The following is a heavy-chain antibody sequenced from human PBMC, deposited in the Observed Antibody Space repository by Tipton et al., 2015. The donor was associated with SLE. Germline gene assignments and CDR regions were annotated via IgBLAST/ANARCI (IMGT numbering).Heavy chain of an antibody. V-gene: IGHV4-34*01. Sequence: TLSLTCTVYGGSFSGYYWSWIRQPPGKGLEWIGEINHRENTNYNPSLKSRVTISVDSSKDQFSLRLSFVTAADTAVYYCARGPYDILTGYSDAFDIWGQGTMVTVSS. CDR1: GGSFSGYY. D-gene: IGHD3-9*01. J-gene: IGHJ3*02. CDR2: INHRENT. CDR3: ARGPYDILTGYSDAFDI.